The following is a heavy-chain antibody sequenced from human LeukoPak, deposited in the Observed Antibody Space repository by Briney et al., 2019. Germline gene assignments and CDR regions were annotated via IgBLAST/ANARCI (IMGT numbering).Heavy chain of an antibody. CDR3: GMSGDRVPLQDDVFDV. D-gene: IGHD1-26*01. V-gene: IGHV5-51*01. Sequence: HGESLKISCKVSGYSFTSYCIGWVRQMPGKGLEWMGIIYPGDSGPTYSPSFQGQVTISVDRSISTAYLQWSSLQASDTAMYYCGMSGDRVPLQDDVFDVWGQGAMVTVS. CDR2: IYPGDSGP. CDR1: GYSFTSYC. J-gene: IGHJ3*01.